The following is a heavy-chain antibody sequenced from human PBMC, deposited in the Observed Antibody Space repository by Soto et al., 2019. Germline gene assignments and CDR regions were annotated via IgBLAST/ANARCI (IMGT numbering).Heavy chain of an antibody. CDR2: ISSSGDII. Sequence: GKGLQWVSYISSSGDIIYYADSVKGRFTISRDNAKNSLYLQMNSLRAEDTAVYYCARDLGYYESSGYFDYWGQGTPVTVS. D-gene: IGHD3-22*01. V-gene: IGHV3-11*01. J-gene: IGHJ4*02. CDR3: ARDLGYYESSGYFDY.